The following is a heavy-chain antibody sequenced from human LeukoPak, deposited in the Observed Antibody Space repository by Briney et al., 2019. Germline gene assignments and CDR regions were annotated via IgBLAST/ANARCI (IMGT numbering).Heavy chain of an antibody. V-gene: IGHV3-30*04. Sequence: GRSLRLSCAASGFTFSHYAMHWVRQAPGKGLEWVAIIAYDGNNIYYADSVKGRFTISRDNSKNTLYLQVNSLRAEDTAVYYCAKGGKWDVTPFDYWGQGTLVTVSS. D-gene: IGHD1-26*01. J-gene: IGHJ4*02. CDR2: IAYDGNNI. CDR1: GFTFSHYA. CDR3: AKGGKWDVTPFDY.